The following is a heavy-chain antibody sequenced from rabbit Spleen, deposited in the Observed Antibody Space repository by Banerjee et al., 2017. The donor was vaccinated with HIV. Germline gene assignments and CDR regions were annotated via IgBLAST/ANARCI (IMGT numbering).Heavy chain of an antibody. Sequence: QSLEESGGDLVKPGASLTLTCKASGFSVSSTDYMCWVRQAPGRGLEWIACNAAGSGRFTYYASWAKGRFTISKTSSTTVTLQMTSLTAADTATYFCARDTASSFSSYGMDLWGQGTLVTVS. CDR1: GFSVSSTDY. D-gene: IGHD8-1*01. J-gene: IGHJ6*01. V-gene: IGHV1S40*01. CDR2: NAAGSGRFT. CDR3: ARDTASSFSSYGMDL.